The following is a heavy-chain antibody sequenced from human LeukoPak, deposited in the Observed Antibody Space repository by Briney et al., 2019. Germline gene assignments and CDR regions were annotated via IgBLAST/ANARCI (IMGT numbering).Heavy chain of an antibody. J-gene: IGHJ4*02. CDR2: IYPGDSDT. Sequence: HGEPLKVSGEGSGYCFTTSWICCVRQMAGKGLECIGIIYPGDSDTRYSPSFQGQVTISADKSISTAYLQWSSLKASDTAMYYCARHAPLVRGVIYYFDHWGQGTLVTVSS. D-gene: IGHD3-10*01. CDR3: ARHAPLVRGVIYYFDH. V-gene: IGHV5-51*01. CDR1: GYCFTTSW.